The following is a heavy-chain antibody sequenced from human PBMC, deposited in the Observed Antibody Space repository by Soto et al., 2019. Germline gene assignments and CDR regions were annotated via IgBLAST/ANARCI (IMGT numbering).Heavy chain of an antibody. CDR3: APTTLLAVAGNPGFDY. CDR1: GFTFSSYS. J-gene: IGHJ4*02. CDR2: ISSSSSYI. Sequence: EVQLVESGGGLVKPGGSLRLSCAASGFTFSSYSMNWVRQAPGKGLEWVSSISSSSSYIYYADSVKGRFTISRDNAKNSLYLQMTSLRAVDTAVYYCAPTTLLAVAGNPGFDYWGQGALVTVSS. D-gene: IGHD6-19*01. V-gene: IGHV3-21*01.